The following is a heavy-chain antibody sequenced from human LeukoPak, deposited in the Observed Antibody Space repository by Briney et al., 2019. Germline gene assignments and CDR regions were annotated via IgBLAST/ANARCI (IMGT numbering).Heavy chain of an antibody. J-gene: IGHJ4*02. V-gene: IGHV3-30-3*01. D-gene: IGHD2/OR15-2a*01. CDR1: GFTFSNYA. CDR2: ISYDGSNK. CDR3: AKETSSFEDYFDY. Sequence: GRSLRLSCAASGFTFSNYAMHWVRQAPGKGLEWVALISYDGSNKYYADSVKGRFTISRDNSKNTLYLQMNSLRAEDTAVYYCAKETSSFEDYFDYWGQGTLVTVSS.